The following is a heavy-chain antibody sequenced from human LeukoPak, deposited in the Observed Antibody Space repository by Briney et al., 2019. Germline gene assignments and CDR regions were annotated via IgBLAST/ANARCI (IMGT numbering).Heavy chain of an antibody. CDR2: INHSGST. J-gene: IGHJ4*02. CDR1: GGSFSGYY. CDR3: ARGYRTADY. Sequence: SETLSLTCAVYGGSFSGYYWSWIRQPPGKGLEWIGEINHSGSTNYNPSLKSRVTISVDTSKNQFSLKLSSVTAADTAVYYCARGYRTADYWGQGTLVTVSS. V-gene: IGHV4-34*01. D-gene: IGHD2-21*02.